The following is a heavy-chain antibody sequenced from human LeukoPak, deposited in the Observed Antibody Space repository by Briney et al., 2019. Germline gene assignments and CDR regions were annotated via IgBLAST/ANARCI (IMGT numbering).Heavy chain of an antibody. CDR2: IYYSGST. V-gene: IGHV4-39*01. J-gene: IGHJ4*02. CDR3: ARQRSGARYYYDTSGYRTNGYYFDY. Sequence: SETLSLTRPVSGGSISSSSYYWGWVRPPPGKGLGWVGSIYYSGSTYYKPSLKSRVTISVDTSKNQFSLKLSSVTAADTAVYYCARQRSGARYYYDTSGYRTNGYYFDYWGQGTLVTVSS. D-gene: IGHD3-22*01. CDR1: GGSISSSSYY.